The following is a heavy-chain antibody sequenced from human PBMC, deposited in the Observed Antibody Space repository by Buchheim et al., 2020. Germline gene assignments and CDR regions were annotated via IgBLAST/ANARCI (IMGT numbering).Heavy chain of an antibody. J-gene: IGHJ5*02. D-gene: IGHD3-10*02. Sequence: QVQLVESGGGVVQPGRSLRLSCAASGFTFSSYAMHWVRQAPGKGLEWVAVISYDGSNKYYADSVKGRFTISRDNSKNSLYLQMNSLRAEDTAVYYCASMFGELYSNWFGPWGQGTL. CDR3: ASMFGELYSNWFGP. V-gene: IGHV3-30-3*01. CDR1: GFTFSSYA. CDR2: ISYDGSNK.